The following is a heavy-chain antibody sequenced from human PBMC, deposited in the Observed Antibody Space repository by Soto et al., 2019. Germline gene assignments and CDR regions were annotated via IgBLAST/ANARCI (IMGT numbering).Heavy chain of an antibody. Sequence: GGSLRLSCMVSGFTLRNYAMAWVRQAPGKGLEWVSEINSVGNTFYADSMKGRITITRDISTNTLYLQMNRLRVEDTALYYCAKDRQDDWAWTFDSWGQGTLVTVSS. J-gene: IGHJ4*02. V-gene: IGHV3-23*01. CDR2: INSVGNT. CDR1: GFTLRNYA. CDR3: AKDRQDDWAWTFDS. D-gene: IGHD3-16*01.